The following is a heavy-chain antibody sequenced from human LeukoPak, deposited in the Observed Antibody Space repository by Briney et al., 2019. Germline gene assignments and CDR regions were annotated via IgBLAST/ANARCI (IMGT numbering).Heavy chain of an antibody. CDR2: ISSTGSTT. V-gene: IGHV3-48*03. CDR1: GFTFSTSE. D-gene: IGHD4-11*01. Sequence: GGSLRLSCAASGFTFSTSEMNWVRQAPGKGLEWVSYISSTGSTTYYADSVQGRFTISRDNTKKSLYLQMTGLRVEDTAIYYCARVSTIMTTYWFDPWGQGAPVSVSS. J-gene: IGHJ5*02. CDR3: ARVSTIMTTYWFDP.